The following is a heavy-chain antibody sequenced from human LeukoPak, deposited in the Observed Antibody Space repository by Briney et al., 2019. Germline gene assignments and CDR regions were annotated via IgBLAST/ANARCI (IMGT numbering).Heavy chain of an antibody. Sequence: SETLSLTCAVYGGSFSGYYWSWIRQAPGKGLEWIGEINQSGSTNYNPSLNTRVTISVDTSKNQFSLKPSSVTAAHTAVYYCATEPGYCSGGRCYGGWFDPWGQGTLVTVSS. CDR3: ATEPGYCSGGRCYGGWFDP. D-gene: IGHD2-15*01. CDR1: GGSFSGYY. CDR2: INQSGST. V-gene: IGHV4-34*01. J-gene: IGHJ5*02.